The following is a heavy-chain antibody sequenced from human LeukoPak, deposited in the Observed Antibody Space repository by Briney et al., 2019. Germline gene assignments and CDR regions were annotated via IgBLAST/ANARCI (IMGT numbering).Heavy chain of an antibody. Sequence: GGSLRLSCAASGLTFSSCSMTWVRQAPGKGLEWVSCISGSGGNTYYADSVKGRFTISRDNSKTTLYLQLNSLRAEDTTIYYCANGRGPNTGPTLDYWGQGTLVTASS. CDR2: ISGSGGNT. V-gene: IGHV3-23*01. CDR3: ANGRGPNTGPTLDY. D-gene: IGHD2-15*01. J-gene: IGHJ4*02. CDR1: GLTFSSCS.